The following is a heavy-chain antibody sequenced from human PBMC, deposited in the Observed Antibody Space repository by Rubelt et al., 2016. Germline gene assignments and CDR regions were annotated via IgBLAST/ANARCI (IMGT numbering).Heavy chain of an antibody. CDR2: ISTDGGDT. Sequence: EVQLLESGGGLVQPGGSLRLSCAAAGFTFSSYAMSWVRQGPGKGLEWVAAISTDGGDTWYADSVKGRFTISRDNSKNTLYLQMNSLRAEDTAEYYCARFADYGRREHGMDVWGQGTTVTASS. CDR1: GFTFSSYA. D-gene: IGHD4-17*01. V-gene: IGHV3-23*01. J-gene: IGHJ6*02. CDR3: ARFADYGRREHGMDV.